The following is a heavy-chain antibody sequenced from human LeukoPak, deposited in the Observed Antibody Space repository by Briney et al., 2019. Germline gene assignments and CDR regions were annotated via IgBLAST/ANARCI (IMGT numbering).Heavy chain of an antibody. CDR1: GGSISSGDYY. Sequence: PSQTLSPTCTVSGGSISSGDYYWSWIRQPPGKGLEWIGYIYYSGSTYYNPSLKSQVTISIQTSKNQFSLKLTSVTAADTAVYYCAGDYGDLLTGIRFDTWGQGTLVTVSS. CDR2: IYYSGST. CDR3: AGDYGDLLTGIRFDT. J-gene: IGHJ5*02. V-gene: IGHV4-30-4*01. D-gene: IGHD4-17*01.